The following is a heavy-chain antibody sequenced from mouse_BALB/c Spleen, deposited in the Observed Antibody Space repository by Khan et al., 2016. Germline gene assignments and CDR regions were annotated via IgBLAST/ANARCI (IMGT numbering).Heavy chain of an antibody. V-gene: IGHV1-87*01. CDR2: IYPGDGDT. CDR1: GYTFTSYW. CDR3: ARYYGSRYDYFDY. D-gene: IGHD1-1*01. J-gene: IGHJ2*01. Sequence: QVQLQQSGAELARPGASVKLSCKASGYTFTSYWMQWVKQRPGQGLEWLGAIYPGDGDTRYTQKFKGQATLTADKSSSPAYMQLSSLASEDSAGYYCARYYGSRYDYFDYWGQGTTLTVSS.